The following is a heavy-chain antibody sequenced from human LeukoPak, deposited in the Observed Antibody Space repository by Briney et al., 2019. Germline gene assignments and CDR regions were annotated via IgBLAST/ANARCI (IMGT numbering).Heavy chain of an antibody. Sequence: GGSLRLSCAASGFTFSSYGMHWVRQAPGKGLEWVAFIRYDGSNKYYADSVKGRFTISRDNSKNTLYLQMNSLRAEDTAVYYCARAIAVAGTPDYWGQGTLVTVSS. CDR2: IRYDGSNK. CDR1: GFTFSSYG. CDR3: ARAIAVAGTPDY. D-gene: IGHD6-19*01. V-gene: IGHV3-30*02. J-gene: IGHJ4*02.